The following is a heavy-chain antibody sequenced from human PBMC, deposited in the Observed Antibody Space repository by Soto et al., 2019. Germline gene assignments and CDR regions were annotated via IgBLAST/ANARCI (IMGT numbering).Heavy chain of an antibody. CDR2: ISAYNGNT. J-gene: IGHJ6*02. Sequence: ASVKVSCKASGYTFTSYGISWVRQAPGQGLEWMGWISAYNGNTNYAQKLQGRVTMTTDTSTSTAYMELRSLRSDDTSVYYCARDAGICGYYYGYYYYYGVEVWVQGTTVTVSS. CDR1: GYTFTSYG. V-gene: IGHV1-18*01. CDR3: ARDAGICGYYYGYYYYYGVEV. D-gene: IGHD3-22*01.